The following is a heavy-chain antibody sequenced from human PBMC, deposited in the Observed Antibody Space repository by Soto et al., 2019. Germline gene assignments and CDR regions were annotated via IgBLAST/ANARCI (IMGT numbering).Heavy chain of an antibody. Sequence: QVQLVQSGAEVKKPGSSVKVSCKASGGTFSSYAISWVRQAPGQGLEWMGGIIPIFGTANYAQKFQGRVTNTADEPTSTAYMQLTSLRSEDTAGHYFAGERDADDYYYGMHVWGPGTTVTVSS. V-gene: IGHV1-69*01. CDR1: GGTFSSYA. CDR2: IIPIFGTA. J-gene: IGHJ6*02. CDR3: AGERDADDYYYGMHV.